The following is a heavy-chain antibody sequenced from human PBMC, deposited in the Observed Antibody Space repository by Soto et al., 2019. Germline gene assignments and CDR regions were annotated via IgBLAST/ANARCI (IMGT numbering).Heavy chain of an antibody. D-gene: IGHD2-2*01. V-gene: IGHV4-4*07. Sequence: QVQLQESGPGQVKPSETLSLTCSVSGGSISSDYWSWVRQHAGKGLEWIGHIFSSGTTNYNPSLKSRVTMSVDTSKKQGSLKLSSVTAADTAVYYCARDSTLLEGAMDVWGQGTTVTVSS. J-gene: IGHJ6*02. CDR2: IFSSGTT. CDR3: ARDSTLLEGAMDV. CDR1: GGSISSDY.